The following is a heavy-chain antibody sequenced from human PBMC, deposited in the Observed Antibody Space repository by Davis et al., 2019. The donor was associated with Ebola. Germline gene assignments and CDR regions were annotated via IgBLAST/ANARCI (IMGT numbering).Heavy chain of an antibody. CDR2: ISWNSGNI. J-gene: IGHJ3*02. CDR1: GFTFDDYA. D-gene: IGHD5-24*01. Sequence: PGGSLTLSCAASGFTFDDYAMHWVRQAPGKGLQWVSGISWNSGNIAYADSVKGRFTISRDNTNNSLYLQMNTLRAEDTALYYCAKGRVEMATVTVDAFDIWGQGTMVTVSS. V-gene: IGHV3-9*01. CDR3: AKGRVEMATVTVDAFDI.